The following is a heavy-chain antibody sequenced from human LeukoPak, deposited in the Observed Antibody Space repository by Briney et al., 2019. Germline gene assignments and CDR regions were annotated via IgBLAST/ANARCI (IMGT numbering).Heavy chain of an antibody. V-gene: IGHV3-7*01. CDR3: GPKSY. J-gene: IGHJ4*02. CDR1: GFMFSNYW. Sequence: GGSLRLSCAASGFMFSNYWMSWVRQAPGKGLEWVANIKPDGSQKYYLDSVKGRFTISRDNAKNSLSLQMNSLRAEDTAVYYCGPKSYWGQGTLVTVSS. CDR2: IKPDGSQK.